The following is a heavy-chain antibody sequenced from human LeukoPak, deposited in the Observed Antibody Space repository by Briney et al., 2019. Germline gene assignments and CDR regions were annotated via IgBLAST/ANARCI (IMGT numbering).Heavy chain of an antibody. J-gene: IGHJ4*02. V-gene: IGHV3-30*02. CDR2: IRFDGSNK. CDR3: AKVRSTPRKAIFGVVPLLDY. Sequence: GGSLRLSCAASGFTFSSYGMHWVRQAPGKGLEWVAFIRFDGSNKYYADSVKGRFTISRDNSKNTLYLQMNSLRAEDTAVYYCAKVRSTPRKAIFGVVPLLDYWGQGTLVTVSS. CDR1: GFTFSSYG. D-gene: IGHD3-3*01.